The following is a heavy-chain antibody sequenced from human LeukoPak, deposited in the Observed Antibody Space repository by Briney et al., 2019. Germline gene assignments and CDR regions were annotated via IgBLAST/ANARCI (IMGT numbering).Heavy chain of an antibody. Sequence: KPGGSLRLSCAASGFTFNNAWMSWVRQAPGKGLEWVARIRAGGTTDYAAPVKGRFTISRDDSMNTLYLQMDSLKTGDTAVYYCATDVPSPLAQIDYRGQGTPVTVSS. D-gene: IGHD1-14*01. V-gene: IGHV3-15*01. CDR3: ATDVPSPLAQIDY. J-gene: IGHJ4*02. CDR1: GFTFNNAW. CDR2: IRAGGTT.